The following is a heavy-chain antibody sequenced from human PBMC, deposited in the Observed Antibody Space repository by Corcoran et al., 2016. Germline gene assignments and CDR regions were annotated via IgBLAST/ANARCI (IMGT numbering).Heavy chain of an antibody. Sequence: QVQLVESGGGVVQPGRSLRLSCAASGFTFSSYGMHWVRQAPGKGLEWVAVISYDGSNKYYADSVKGRFTISRDNSKNTLYLQMNSLRAEDTAVYYCAKDLASGWYCPDYWGQGTLVTVSS. CDR2: ISYDGSNK. J-gene: IGHJ4*02. CDR1: GFTFSSYG. D-gene: IGHD6-19*01. V-gene: IGHV3-30*18. CDR3: AKDLASGWYCPDY.